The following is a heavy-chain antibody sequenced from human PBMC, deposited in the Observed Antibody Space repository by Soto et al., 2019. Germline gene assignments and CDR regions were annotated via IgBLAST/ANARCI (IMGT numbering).Heavy chain of an antibody. Sequence: SGPTLVNPTQTLTLTCTFSGFSLATSAVGVGWIRQPPGKALEWLALIYWNDDKRYSPSLKNRLTITKDTSKNQVVLTMTNVDPVDTATYYCAHCRHYDILTLFRSNEFDIWGQGTMVTVSS. CDR1: GFSLATSAVG. J-gene: IGHJ3*02. V-gene: IGHV2-5*01. CDR2: IYWNDDK. CDR3: AHCRHYDILTLFRSNEFDI. D-gene: IGHD3-9*01.